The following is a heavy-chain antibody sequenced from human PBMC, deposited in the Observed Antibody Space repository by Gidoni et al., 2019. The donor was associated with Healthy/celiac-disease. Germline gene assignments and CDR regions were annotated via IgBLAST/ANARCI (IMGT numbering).Heavy chain of an antibody. Sequence: QVQLVESGGGLVKPGGSLRLSCAASAFTFSDYYMSWRRQAPGKGLEWVSYISSSGSTIYYADSVKGRFTSSRDNAKNPLYLQMNSLRAEDTAVYYCASLVEMATIIGYWGQGTLVTVSS. J-gene: IGHJ4*02. CDR3: ASLVEMATIIGY. CDR1: AFTFSDYY. CDR2: ISSSGSTI. D-gene: IGHD5-12*01. V-gene: IGHV3-11*01.